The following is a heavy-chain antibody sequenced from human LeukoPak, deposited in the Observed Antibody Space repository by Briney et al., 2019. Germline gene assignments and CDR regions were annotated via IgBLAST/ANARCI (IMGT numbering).Heavy chain of an antibody. CDR1: GYTFTSYY. D-gene: IGHD3-9*01. J-gene: IGHJ5*02. Sequence: ASVKVSCKASGYTFTSYYMHWVRPAPGQGLEWMGIINPSGGSTSYAQKFQGRVTMTRDTSTSTVYMELSSLRSEDTAVYYCARDDILTGYDRWGQGTLVTVSS. CDR3: ARDDILTGYDR. V-gene: IGHV1-46*01. CDR2: INPSGGST.